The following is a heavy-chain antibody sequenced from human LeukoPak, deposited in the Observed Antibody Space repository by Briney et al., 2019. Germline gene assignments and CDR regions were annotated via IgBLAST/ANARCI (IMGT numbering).Heavy chain of an antibody. CDR3: ARPYYYDSSGSTMGD. D-gene: IGHD3-22*01. CDR2: ISSSSSYI. Sequence: GGSLRLSCAASGFTFSSYSMNWVRQAPGKGLELVSSISSSSSYIYYADSVKGRFTISRDNAKNSLYLQMNSLRAEDTAVYYCARPYYYDSSGSTMGDWGQGTLVTVSS. V-gene: IGHV3-21*01. J-gene: IGHJ4*02. CDR1: GFTFSSYS.